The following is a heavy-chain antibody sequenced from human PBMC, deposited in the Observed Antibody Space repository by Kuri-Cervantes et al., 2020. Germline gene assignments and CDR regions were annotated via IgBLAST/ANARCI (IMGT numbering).Heavy chain of an antibody. J-gene: IGHJ4*02. V-gene: IGHV1-18*01. Sequence: ASVKVTLQASGYTFNSYGISWVRQAPGKGLEWMGWISAYNGNTNYAQKLQGRVTMTTDTSTSTAYMELSSLRSEDTAVYYCAITYSGYQQHPYYFDDWGQGTLVTVSS. D-gene: IGHD5-12*01. CDR1: GYTFNSYG. CDR2: ISAYNGNT. CDR3: AITYSGYQQHPYYFDD.